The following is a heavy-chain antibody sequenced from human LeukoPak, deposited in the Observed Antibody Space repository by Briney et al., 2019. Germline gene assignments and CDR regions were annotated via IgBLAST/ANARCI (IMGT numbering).Heavy chain of an antibody. CDR3: AREGPGDSHWYYYMDV. Sequence: SETLSLTCDVSGYSISSDYYWGWIRQPPGKGLEWIGSIYHSGSTYYDPSLKSRVTISVDTSKNQFSLKLSSVTAADTAVYYCAREGPGDSHWYYYMDVWGKGTTVTVSS. V-gene: IGHV4-38-2*02. J-gene: IGHJ6*03. D-gene: IGHD4-17*01. CDR1: GYSISSDYY. CDR2: IYHSGST.